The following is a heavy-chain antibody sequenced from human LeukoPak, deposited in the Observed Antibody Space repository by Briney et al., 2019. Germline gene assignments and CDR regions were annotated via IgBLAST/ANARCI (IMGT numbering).Heavy chain of an antibody. CDR2: INPNSGYT. CDR3: ARGDLWAPNFDY. CDR1: GYTFTGYY. V-gene: IGHV1-2*02. D-gene: IGHD3-16*01. J-gene: IGHJ4*02. Sequence: GASVKVSCKASGYTFTGYYMHWVRQAPGQGLQWMGWINPNSGYTNYAQTFQGRVTMTRDTSISTAYMELSRLRSDDTVVYYCARGDLWAPNFDYWGQGTLVTVSS.